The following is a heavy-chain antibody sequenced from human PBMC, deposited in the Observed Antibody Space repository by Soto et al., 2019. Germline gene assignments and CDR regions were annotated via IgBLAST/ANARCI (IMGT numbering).Heavy chain of an antibody. D-gene: IGHD2-2*01. CDR3: ARDLERVVPAAYYYYGMDV. V-gene: IGHV3-21*01. J-gene: IGHJ6*02. CDR1: GFTFSSYS. Sequence: GGSLRLSCAASGFTFSSYSMNWVRQAPGKXLEWVSSISSSSSYIYYADSVKGRFTISRDNAKNSLYLQMNSLRAEDTAVYYCARDLERVVPAAYYYYGMDVWGQGSTVTVSS. CDR2: ISSSSSYI.